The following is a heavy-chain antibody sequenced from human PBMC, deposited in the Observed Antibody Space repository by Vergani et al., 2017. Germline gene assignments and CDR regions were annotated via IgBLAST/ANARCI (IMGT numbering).Heavy chain of an antibody. CDR1: GGSISSGGYY. J-gene: IGHJ2*01. CDR2: IYYSGST. Sequence: QVQLQESGPGLVKPSQTLSLTCTVSGGSISSGGYYWSWIRQHPGKGLEWIGYIYYSGSTNYNPSLKSRVTISVDTSKNQLSLKLSSVTAADTAVYYCARVYAGYDFCSGYYNYWYFDLWGRGTLVTVSS. V-gene: IGHV4-31*03. CDR3: ARVYAGYDFCSGYYNYWYFDL. D-gene: IGHD3-3*01.